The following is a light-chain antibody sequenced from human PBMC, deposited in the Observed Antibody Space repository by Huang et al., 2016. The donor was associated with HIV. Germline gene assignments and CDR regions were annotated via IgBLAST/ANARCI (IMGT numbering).Light chain of an antibody. Sequence: IVMTQSPATLSVSPGERATLSCRASQFISSNLAWYQQKPGQAPRLLIQCPSTRATGIPARFSGSGSGTDFTLTITSLQSEEFGVYDCQQYNIWPPAFGQGTKVEIK. J-gene: IGKJ1*01. CDR2: CPS. CDR1: QFISSN. V-gene: IGKV3-15*01. CDR3: QQYNIWPPA.